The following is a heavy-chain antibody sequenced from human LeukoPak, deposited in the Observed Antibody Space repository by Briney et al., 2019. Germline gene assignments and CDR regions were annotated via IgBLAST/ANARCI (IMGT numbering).Heavy chain of an antibody. CDR3: ARRFDSSGWYGRLSAFGI. J-gene: IGHJ3*02. CDR2: INHSGST. V-gene: IGHV4-34*01. Sequence: PSETLSLTCAVYGGSFSGYYWSWIRQPPGKGLEWIGEINHSGSTNYNPSLKSRVTISVDTSKNQFSLKLSSVTAADTAVYYCARRFDSSGWYGRLSAFGIWGQGTMVTVSS. D-gene: IGHD6-19*01. CDR1: GGSFSGYY.